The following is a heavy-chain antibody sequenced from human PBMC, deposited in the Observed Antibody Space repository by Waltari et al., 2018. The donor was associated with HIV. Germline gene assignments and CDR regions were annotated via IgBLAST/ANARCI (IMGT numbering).Heavy chain of an antibody. D-gene: IGHD4-17*01. V-gene: IGHV3-48*02. J-gene: IGHJ3*02. Sequence: EVQLVESGGGLVQPGGSLRLSCAASGFTFSSYSMNWVRQAPGKGLEWVSYISSSSSTIYYADSVKGRFTISRDNAKNSLYLQMNSLRDEDTAVYYCARDPSDYGGNAGAFDIWGQGTMVTVSS. CDR2: ISSSSSTI. CDR1: GFTFSSYS. CDR3: ARDPSDYGGNAGAFDI.